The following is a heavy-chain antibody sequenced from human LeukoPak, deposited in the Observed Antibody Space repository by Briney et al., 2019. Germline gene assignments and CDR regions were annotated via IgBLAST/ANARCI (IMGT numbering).Heavy chain of an antibody. CDR2: IHDDSTT. CDR3: VRDTAYAFDH. Sequence: PGGSLRLSCAASGFSFSNYDMSWVRQAPGKGLEWVSTIHDDSTTRYADSVKGRFTISRDNAENSLYLQMNSLRDEDTAVYYCVRDTAYAFDHWGQGTLVTVSS. J-gene: IGHJ4*02. CDR1: GFSFSNYD. V-gene: IGHV3-23*01. D-gene: IGHD3-16*01.